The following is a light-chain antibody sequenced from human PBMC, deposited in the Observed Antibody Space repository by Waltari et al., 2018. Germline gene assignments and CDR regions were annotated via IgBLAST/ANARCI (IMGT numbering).Light chain of an antibody. CDR3: QTWDTGTVV. CDR2: VNSDGSH. J-gene: IGLJ2*01. CDR1: SGHSRYA. V-gene: IGLV4-69*02. Sequence: QVLLTQSPSASASLGASVKLTCTLSSGHSRYAIPWHQQQPEKGPRYLMKVNSDGSHSKGDVIPDRFSGSSSGTERYLTISRLQSDDEADYYCQTWDTGTVVFGGGTKLTVL.